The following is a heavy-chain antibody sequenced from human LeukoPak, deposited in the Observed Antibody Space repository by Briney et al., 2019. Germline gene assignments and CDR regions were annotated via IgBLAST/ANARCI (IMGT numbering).Heavy chain of an antibody. CDR1: GGSISSYY. CDR2: IHYSGNT. CDR3: ARGRVSSSTWYSTYYYYFYMDV. V-gene: IGHV4-59*01. J-gene: IGHJ6*03. D-gene: IGHD6-13*01. Sequence: SETLSLTCTVSGGSISSYYWSWIRQPPGKGLEWIGYIHYSGNTNYNPSLKSRVTISLVTSKNQFSLELSSATAADTAVYFCARGRVSSSTWYSTYYYYFYMDVWGKGTTVTVSS.